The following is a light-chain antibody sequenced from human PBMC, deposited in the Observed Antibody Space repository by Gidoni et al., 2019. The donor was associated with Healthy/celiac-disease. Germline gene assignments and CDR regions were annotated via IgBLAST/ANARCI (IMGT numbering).Light chain of an antibody. V-gene: IGKV1-39*01. Sequence: SQINQSPSSLSASVGDRVTITCRASQSISSYLYWYQQKPGKAPKLLIYAASSLQSGVPSRFSGSGSGTDFTLTISSLQPEDFATYYCQQSYSTPRTFGQGTKLEIK. CDR1: QSISSY. J-gene: IGKJ2*01. CDR3: QQSYSTPRT. CDR2: AAS.